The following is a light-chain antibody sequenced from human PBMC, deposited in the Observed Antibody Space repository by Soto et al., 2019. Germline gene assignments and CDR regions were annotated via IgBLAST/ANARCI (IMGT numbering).Light chain of an antibody. V-gene: IGKV3-15*01. CDR1: QSVSSN. J-gene: IGKJ4*01. Sequence: EIVLTQSPGTLSLSPGERATLSCRASQSVSSNFLAWYQEKPGQAPRLLIYGASTGATGIPARFSGSGSGTEFTLTISSLQSEDCAIYYCQQYRTWPITFGGGTKVDIK. CDR2: GAS. CDR3: QQYRTWPIT.